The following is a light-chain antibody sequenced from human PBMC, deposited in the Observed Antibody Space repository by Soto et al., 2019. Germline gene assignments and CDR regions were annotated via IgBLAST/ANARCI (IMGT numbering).Light chain of an antibody. J-gene: IGKJ1*01. CDR2: GAS. CDR3: QQSYSPQT. V-gene: IGKV1-39*01. CDR1: QSIGTY. Sequence: DIKRTQSPSTLSAYVGDRVTITCRASQSIGTYLNWYHQKPGKAPQLLIYGASTLQSGVPSRFSASGSGTHFTLTINSLQPEDFGTYSCQQSYSPQTFGQGTKV.